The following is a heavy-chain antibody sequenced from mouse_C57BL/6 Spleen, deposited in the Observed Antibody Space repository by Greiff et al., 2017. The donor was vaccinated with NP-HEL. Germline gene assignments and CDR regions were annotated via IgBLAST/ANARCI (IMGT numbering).Heavy chain of an antibody. D-gene: IGHD2-1*01. Sequence: QVQLQQSGAELARPGASVKLSCKASGYTFTSYGISWVKQRPGQGLEWIGEIYPRSGNTYYNEKFKGKATLTADKSSSTAYMELRSLTSEDSAVYFWVYGGNYVYAMDYWGQGTSVTVSS. CDR1: GYTFTSYG. CDR2: IYPRSGNT. CDR3: VYGGNYVYAMDY. V-gene: IGHV1-81*01. J-gene: IGHJ4*01.